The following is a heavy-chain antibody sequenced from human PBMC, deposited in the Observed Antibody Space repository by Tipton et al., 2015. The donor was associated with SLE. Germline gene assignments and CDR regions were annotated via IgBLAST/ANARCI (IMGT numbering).Heavy chain of an antibody. V-gene: IGHV4-31*03. D-gene: IGHD3-22*01. Sequence: TLSLTCTVSGGSISSGGYYWSWIRQHPGKGLEWIGYIYYSGSTYCNPSLKSRVTISVDTSKNQFSLKLSSVTAADTAVYYCARAKITMIVEWGQGTLVTVSS. CDR2: IYYSGST. J-gene: IGHJ4*02. CDR1: GGSISSGGYY. CDR3: ARAKITMIVE.